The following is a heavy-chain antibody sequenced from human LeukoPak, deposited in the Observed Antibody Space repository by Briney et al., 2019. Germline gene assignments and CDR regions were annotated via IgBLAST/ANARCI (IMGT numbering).Heavy chain of an antibody. V-gene: IGHV4-4*07. CDR1: GASISSYY. CDR3: ARWRDLTYYYYGMDV. Sequence: SETLSLTCTVSGASISSYYWSWIRQPTGKGLEWIGRMYTSGSTNYNPSLKSRVTMSVDTSKNQFSLNRTSVTAADTAVYYCARWRDLTYYYYGMDVWGQGTTVTVSS. CDR2: MYTSGST. J-gene: IGHJ6*02.